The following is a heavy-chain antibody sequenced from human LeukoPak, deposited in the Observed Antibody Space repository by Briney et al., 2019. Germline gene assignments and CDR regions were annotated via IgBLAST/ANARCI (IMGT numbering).Heavy chain of an antibody. D-gene: IGHD1-14*01. V-gene: IGHV4-61*05. Sequence: SETLSLTCTVSGGSISSSSYYWGWIRQPPGKGLEWIGYIYYSGSTNYNPSLKSRVTISVDTSKNQFSLKLSSVTAADTAVYYCARGGRHHHAFDIWGQGTMVTVSS. CDR1: GGSISSSSYY. CDR2: IYYSGST. J-gene: IGHJ3*02. CDR3: ARGGRHHHAFDI.